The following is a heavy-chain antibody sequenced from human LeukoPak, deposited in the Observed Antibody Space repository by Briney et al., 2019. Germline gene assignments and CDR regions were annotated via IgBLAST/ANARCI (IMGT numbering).Heavy chain of an antibody. Sequence: PGGSLRLSCAASGVTFSSYAMHWVRQAPGKGLEWVAVISYDGRQKYYADSVKGRFTISRDNSKNTQYLQMNSLRTEDTAVYYCERDDIILVVGATPTYFQHWGQGTLVTVSS. D-gene: IGHD2-15*01. V-gene: IGHV3-30*04. CDR2: ISYDGRQK. CDR3: ERDDIILVVGATPTYFQH. CDR1: GVTFSSYA. J-gene: IGHJ1*01.